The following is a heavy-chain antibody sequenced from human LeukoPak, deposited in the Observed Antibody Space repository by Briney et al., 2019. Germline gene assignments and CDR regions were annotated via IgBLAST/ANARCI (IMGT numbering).Heavy chain of an antibody. J-gene: IGHJ6*02. D-gene: IGHD3-10*01. V-gene: IGHV3-48*03. CDR2: ISSSGSTI. CDR3: ARENANYGSGRNVYYYGMDV. Sequence: PGGSLRLSCAASGFTFSSYEMNWVRQAPGKGLEWVSYISSSGSTIYYADSVKGRFTISRDNAKNSLYLQMNSLRAEDTAVYYCARENANYGSGRNVYYYGMDVWGQGTTVTVSS. CDR1: GFTFSSYE.